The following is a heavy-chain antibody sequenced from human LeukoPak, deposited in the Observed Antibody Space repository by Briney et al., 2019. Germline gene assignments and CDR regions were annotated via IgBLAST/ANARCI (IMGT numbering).Heavy chain of an antibody. CDR2: IKTDGSEK. Sequence: PGGSLRLSCAVSGLTFSDYYMSRTRQAPGKGLEWVANIKTDGSEKYYVDSVKGRFTISRDNAKNSLYLQMNSLRAEDTAVYYCARDYTGYFPWGQGTLVIVSS. V-gene: IGHV3-7*03. D-gene: IGHD3-9*01. J-gene: IGHJ5*02. CDR3: ARDYTGYFP. CDR1: GLTFSDYY.